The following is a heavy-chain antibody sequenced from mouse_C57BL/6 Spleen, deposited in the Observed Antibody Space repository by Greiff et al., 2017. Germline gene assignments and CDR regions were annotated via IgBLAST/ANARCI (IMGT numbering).Heavy chain of an antibody. CDR1: GYTFTSYW. J-gene: IGHJ2*01. D-gene: IGHD3-2*02. V-gene: IGHV1-64*01. CDR2: IHPNSGST. CDR3: ARCGNSSGLDY. Sequence: QVQLKQPGAELVKPGASVKLSCKASGYTFTSYWMHWVKQRPGQGLEWIGMIHPNSGSTNYNEKFKSKATLTVDKSSSTAYMQLSSLTSEDSAVYYCARCGNSSGLDYWGQGTTLTVSS.